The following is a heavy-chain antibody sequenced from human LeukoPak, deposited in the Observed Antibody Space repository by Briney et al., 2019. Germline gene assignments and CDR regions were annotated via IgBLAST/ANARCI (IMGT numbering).Heavy chain of an antibody. Sequence: ASVKVSCKASGYTFTSYGISWVRQAPGQGLEWMGWISAYNDNTNYAQKLQGRVTMTTDTSTSTAYMELRSLRSDDTAVYYCARGQSYYDSSGRFDYWGQGTLVTVSS. CDR2: ISAYNDNT. J-gene: IGHJ4*02. CDR1: GYTFTSYG. V-gene: IGHV1-18*01. CDR3: ARGQSYYDSSGRFDY. D-gene: IGHD3-22*01.